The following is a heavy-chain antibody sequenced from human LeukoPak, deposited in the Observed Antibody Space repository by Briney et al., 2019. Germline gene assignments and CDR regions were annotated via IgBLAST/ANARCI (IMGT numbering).Heavy chain of an antibody. CDR2: ISGSGGST. D-gene: IGHD2-2*01. J-gene: IGHJ5*02. V-gene: IGHV3-23*01. Sequence: PGGSLSLSCAASGFTFSSYAMSWVRQAPGKGLEWVSAISGSGGSTYYADSVKGRFTISRDNSKNTLYLQMNSLRAEDTAVYNCAKVSCSSTSCWTGWFDPWGQGTLVTVSS. CDR1: GFTFSSYA. CDR3: AKVSCSSTSCWTGWFDP.